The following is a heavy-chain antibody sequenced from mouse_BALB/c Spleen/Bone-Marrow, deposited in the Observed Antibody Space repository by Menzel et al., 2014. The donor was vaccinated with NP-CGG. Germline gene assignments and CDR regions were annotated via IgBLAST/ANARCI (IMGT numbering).Heavy chain of an antibody. CDR1: GYTFTSYY. J-gene: IGHJ3*01. V-gene: IGHV1S81*02. CDR2: ITPSNGDT. CDR3: SREGAY. Sequence: VQVVVSGAELVKPGASVKLSCKASGYTFTSYYMYWVKQRPGQGLEWIGEITPSNGDTNFNEKFKSKATLTVDKSSSTAYMQLSSLTSEDSAVYYCSREGAYWGQGTLVTVSA.